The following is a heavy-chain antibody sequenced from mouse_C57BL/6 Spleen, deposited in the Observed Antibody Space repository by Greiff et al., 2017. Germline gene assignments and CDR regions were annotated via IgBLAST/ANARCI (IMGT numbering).Heavy chain of an antibody. V-gene: IGHV1-64*01. D-gene: IGHD1-1*01. CDR2: IHPNSGST. CDR1: GYTFTSYW. CDR3: ARDYGSKDVDY. Sequence: QVQLQQPGAELVKPGASVKLSCKASGYTFTSYWMHWVKQRPGQGLEWIGMIHPNSGSTNYNEKFKSKATLTVDKSSSTAYMQLSSLTSEDSAVYYCARDYGSKDVDYWGQGTTLTVSS. J-gene: IGHJ2*01.